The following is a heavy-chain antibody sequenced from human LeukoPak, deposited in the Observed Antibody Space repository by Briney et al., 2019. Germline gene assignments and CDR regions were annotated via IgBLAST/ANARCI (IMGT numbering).Heavy chain of an antibody. J-gene: IGHJ4*02. CDR3: AKDHRCSGGSCYSGAYDY. D-gene: IGHD2-15*01. V-gene: IGHV3-23*01. CDR2: ISGSGGST. CDR1: GFTFSSYA. Sequence: QSGGSLRLSCAASGFTFSSYAMSWVRQAPGKGLEWVSAISGSGGSTHYADSVKGRFTISRDNSKNTLYLQMNSLRAEDTAVYYCAKDHRCSGGSCYSGAYDYWGQGTLVTVSS.